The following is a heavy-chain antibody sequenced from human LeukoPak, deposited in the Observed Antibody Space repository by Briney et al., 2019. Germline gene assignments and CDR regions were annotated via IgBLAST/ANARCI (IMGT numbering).Heavy chain of an antibody. V-gene: IGHV4-4*07. CDR3: ARVAIVGAGVRYFQH. J-gene: IGHJ1*01. Sequence: PSETLSLTCTVSGGSISSYYWSWIRQPAGKGLEWIGRIYTSGSTNYNPSLKSRVTMSVDTSKNQFSLKLSSVTAADTAVYYCARVAIVGAGVRYFQHWGQGTLVTVSS. CDR2: IYTSGST. CDR1: GGSISSYY. D-gene: IGHD1-26*01.